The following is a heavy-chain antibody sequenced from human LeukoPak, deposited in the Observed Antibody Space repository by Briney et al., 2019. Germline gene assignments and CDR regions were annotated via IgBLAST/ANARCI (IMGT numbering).Heavy chain of an antibody. CDR2: ISYDGSNK. CDR1: GFTFSSYA. D-gene: IGHD2-15*01. CDR3: AKNPPGYCSGGSCYSPYYYMDV. J-gene: IGHJ6*03. V-gene: IGHV3-30-3*02. Sequence: GGSLRLSCAASGFTFSSYAMHWVRQAPGKGLEWVAVISYDGSNKYYADSVKGRFTISRDNSKNTLYLQMNSLRAEDTAVYYCAKNPPGYCSGGSCYSPYYYMDVWGKGTTVTVSS.